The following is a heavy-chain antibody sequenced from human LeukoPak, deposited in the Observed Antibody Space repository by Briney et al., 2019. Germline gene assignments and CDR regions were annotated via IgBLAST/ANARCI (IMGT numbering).Heavy chain of an antibody. J-gene: IGHJ4*02. V-gene: IGHV3-48*01. D-gene: IGHD2-8*01. CDR3: AKGLNGVSFSFDY. CDR1: GFTFSSYN. Sequence: GGSLRLSCAASGFTFSSYNMNWVRQAPGKGLEWVSDISSSGSTIYFADSVKGRFTISRDNAKNSLYLQMNGLRTEDTAFYYCAKGLNGVSFSFDYWGRGTLVTVSS. CDR2: ISSSGSTI.